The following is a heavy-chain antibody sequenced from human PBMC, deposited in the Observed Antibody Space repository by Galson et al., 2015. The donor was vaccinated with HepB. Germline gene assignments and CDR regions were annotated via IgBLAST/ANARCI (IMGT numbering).Heavy chain of an antibody. J-gene: IGHJ4*02. D-gene: IGHD5-18*01. CDR2: IWYDGSNK. Sequence: SLRLSCAASGFTFSSYGMHWVRQAPGKGLEWVAVIWYDGSNKYYANSVKGRFTVSRDNSKNTLYLQMNSLRAEDTAVYYCAKDIQLWSSFDYWGQGTLVTVSS. CDR3: AKDIQLWSSFDY. V-gene: IGHV3-33*06. CDR1: GFTFSSYG.